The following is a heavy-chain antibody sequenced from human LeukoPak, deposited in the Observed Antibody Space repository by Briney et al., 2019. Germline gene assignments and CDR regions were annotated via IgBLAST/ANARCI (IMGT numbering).Heavy chain of an antibody. CDR2: IRYDGSNK. Sequence: PGRSLRLSCTVSGFTFGDYTISWVRQAPGKGLEWVAFIRYDGSNKYYADSVKGRFTISRDNSKNTLYLQMNSLRAEDTAVYYCASPPITMVRGPYWYFDLWGRGTLVTVSS. J-gene: IGHJ2*01. D-gene: IGHD3-10*01. CDR3: ASPPITMVRGPYWYFDL. CDR1: GFTFGDYT. V-gene: IGHV3-30*02.